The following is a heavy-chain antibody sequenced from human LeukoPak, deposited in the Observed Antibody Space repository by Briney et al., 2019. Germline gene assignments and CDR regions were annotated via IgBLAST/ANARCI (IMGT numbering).Heavy chain of an antibody. V-gene: IGHV3-23*01. CDR3: AKADGDYFDSSGSFDS. D-gene: IGHD3-22*01. CDR1: GFTFSSYA. CDR2: ISGSGGST. J-gene: IGHJ4*02. Sequence: GGSLRLSCAASGFTFSSYAMSWVRQAPGKGLEWVSAISGSGGSTYYADSVKGRFTISRDNSKNTLFLQVNSLRAEDTAFYYCAKADGDYFDSSGSFDSWGQGTLVTVSS.